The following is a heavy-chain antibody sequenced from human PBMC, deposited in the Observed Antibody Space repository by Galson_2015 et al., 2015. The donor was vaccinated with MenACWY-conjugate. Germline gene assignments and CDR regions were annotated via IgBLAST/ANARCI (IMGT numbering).Heavy chain of an antibody. V-gene: IGHV5-51*01. J-gene: IGHJ4*02. CDR3: AKHVDTTMWAPFDF. CDR1: GYSFSTYW. CDR2: IYPGDSQT. Sequence: QSGAEVKKPGESLQISCQGSGYSFSTYWIAWVRQMPEKGLEWMGMIYPGDSQTRYSPSFQGQVTISADKSISTAYLQWNSLEASDTAIYYCAKHVDTTMWAPFDFWGQGTLVTVSS. D-gene: IGHD5-18*01.